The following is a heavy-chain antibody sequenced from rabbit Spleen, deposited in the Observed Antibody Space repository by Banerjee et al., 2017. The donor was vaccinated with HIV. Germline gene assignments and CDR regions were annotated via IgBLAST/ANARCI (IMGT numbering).Heavy chain of an antibody. V-gene: IGHV1S45*01. CDR3: ARDTSSSFSSYGMDL. CDR2: IYSIDST. Sequence: QEQLKETGGGLVQPGGSLTLSCKASGIDLISNAMSWVRQAPGKGLEWIACIYSIDSTWFASWAKGRFTISKTSSTTVTLQMTSLTAADTATYFCARDTSSSFSSYGMDLWGQGTLVTVS. D-gene: IGHD1-1*01. J-gene: IGHJ6*01. CDR1: GIDLISNA.